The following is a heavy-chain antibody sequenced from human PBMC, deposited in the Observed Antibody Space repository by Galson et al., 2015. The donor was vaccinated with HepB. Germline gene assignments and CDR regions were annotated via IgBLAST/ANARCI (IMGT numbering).Heavy chain of an antibody. J-gene: IGHJ5*02. CDR3: ARAGLNDFWQGNWFDP. D-gene: IGHD3/OR15-3a*01. Sequence: QSGAEVKKPGESLKISCKVSGYNFASYWIAWVRQMPGKGLEWMGIIYPGDSDTRYSPAFQGQVTISVDKSITTAYLQWSSLKASDTAIYYCARAGLNDFWQGNWFDPWGQGTLVTVSS. CDR2: IYPGDSDT. V-gene: IGHV5-51*03. CDR1: GYNFASYW.